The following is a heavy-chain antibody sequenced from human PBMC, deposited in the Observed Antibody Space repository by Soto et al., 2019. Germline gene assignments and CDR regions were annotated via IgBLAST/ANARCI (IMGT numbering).Heavy chain of an antibody. V-gene: IGHV4-38-2*01. CDR2: IYHAGRV. CDR1: GYSIGSGYY. D-gene: IGHD3-3*02. J-gene: IGHJ6*02. CDR3: ARTFDYYGMDV. Sequence: SSTLSLTCAVSGYSIGSGYYWAWIRQSPGKGLEWIGSIYHAGRVYYNPSLNGRVALSMDTSKNHFSLKPTSVTDADTAVYYCARTFDYYGMDVWGQGTTVT.